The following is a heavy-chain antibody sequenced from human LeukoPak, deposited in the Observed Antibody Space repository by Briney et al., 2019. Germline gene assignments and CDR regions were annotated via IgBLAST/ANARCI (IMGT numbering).Heavy chain of an antibody. CDR1: GYRFTNYW. D-gene: IGHD4/OR15-4a*01. CDR2: IYPDDSDT. CDR3: ARAYDASWGAFGV. Sequence: ESLKISCKGSGYRFTNYWIGWVRQKPGKGLEWMGIIYPDDSDTRYSPSFEGQVTISAAKSITTAYLQWNSLKASDTAMYYCARAYDASWGAFGVWGQGTMVTVSS. V-gene: IGHV5-51*01. J-gene: IGHJ3*01.